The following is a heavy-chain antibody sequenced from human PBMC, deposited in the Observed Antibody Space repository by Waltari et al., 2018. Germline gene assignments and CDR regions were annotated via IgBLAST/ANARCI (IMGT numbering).Heavy chain of an antibody. CDR2: INPNSGGT. J-gene: IGHJ4*02. CDR1: GYPFTGYY. Sequence: VQLVQSGAEVTKPGASVKGSCTASGYPFTGYYMHWVRQAPGQGIEWRGRINPNSGGTNYAQKFQGRVTMTRDTSISTAYMELSRLRSDDTAVYYCARGPYSSGWYYFDYWGQGTLVTVSS. D-gene: IGHD6-19*01. CDR3: ARGPYSSGWYYFDY. V-gene: IGHV1-2*06.